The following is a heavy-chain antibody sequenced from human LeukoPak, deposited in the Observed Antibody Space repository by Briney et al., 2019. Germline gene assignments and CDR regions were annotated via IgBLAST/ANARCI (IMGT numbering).Heavy chain of an antibody. Sequence: GGSLRLSCAASGFTLSGYDMNWIRQAPGKGLEWLSYMSASGSVIYYADSVKGRFTISRDDAKNSLYLQMNSLRAEDTAVYYCAREEGGYYYYMDVWGKGTTVTVSS. CDR1: GFTLSGYD. V-gene: IGHV3-48*03. CDR3: AREEGGYYYYMDV. CDR2: MSASGSVI. J-gene: IGHJ6*03. D-gene: IGHD3-16*01.